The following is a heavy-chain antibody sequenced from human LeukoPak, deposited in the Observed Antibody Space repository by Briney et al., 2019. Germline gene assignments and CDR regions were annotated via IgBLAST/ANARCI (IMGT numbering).Heavy chain of an antibody. J-gene: IGHJ4*02. D-gene: IGHD3-22*01. CDR2: INHSGST. CDR3: ARVDYYDSSGYYSRPVYFDY. Sequence: SETLSLTCTVSGGSISSYYWSWIRQPPGEGLEWIGEINHSGSTNYNPSLKSRVTISVDTSKNQFSLKLSSVTAADTAVYYCARVDYYDSSGYYSRPVYFDYWGQGTLVTVSS. V-gene: IGHV4-34*01. CDR1: GGSISSYY.